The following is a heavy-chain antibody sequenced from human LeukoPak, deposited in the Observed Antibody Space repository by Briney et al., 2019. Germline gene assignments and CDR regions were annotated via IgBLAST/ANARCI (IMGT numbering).Heavy chain of an antibody. CDR3: TRDFAFQQFDY. CDR2: ISSTASSI. Sequence: GGSLRLSCAASEFTFSSYSMSWVRQAPGKGLEWVSYISSTASSIYYADSVKGRFTISRDNAKNSLYLQMNSLRAEDTAVYYCTRDFAFQQFDYWGQGTPVTVSS. J-gene: IGHJ4*02. CDR1: EFTFSSYS. D-gene: IGHD1/OR15-1a*01. V-gene: IGHV3-48*04.